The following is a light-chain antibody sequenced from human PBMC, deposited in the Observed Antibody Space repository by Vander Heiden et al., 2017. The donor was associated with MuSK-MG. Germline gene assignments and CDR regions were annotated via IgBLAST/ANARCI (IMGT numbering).Light chain of an antibody. CDR1: QSISSW. J-gene: IGKJ1*01. Sequence: DIKMTQSPSTLSASVGDRVTITCRASQSISSWLAWYQQKPGKAPKLLIYDASSLESGVPSRFSGSGSGTEFTLTISSLQPDDFATYYCQQHNSYSPWTFGQGTKVEIK. V-gene: IGKV1-5*01. CDR3: QQHNSYSPWT. CDR2: DAS.